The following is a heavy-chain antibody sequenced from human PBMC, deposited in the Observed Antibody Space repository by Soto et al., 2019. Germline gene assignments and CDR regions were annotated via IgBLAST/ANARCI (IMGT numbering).Heavy chain of an antibody. CDR1: GGTFSSYA. CDR3: ARVWVGCISNSCSDPNNYYYGMDV. V-gene: IGHV1-69*13. CDR2: IIPIFGTA. D-gene: IGHD2-2*01. J-gene: IGHJ6*02. Sequence: SVKVSCKASGGTFSSYAISWVRQAPGQGLEWMGGIIPIFGTANYAQKFQGRVTITADESTSTAYMELSSLRSEDTAVYYCARVWVGCISNSCSDPNNYYYGMDVWG.